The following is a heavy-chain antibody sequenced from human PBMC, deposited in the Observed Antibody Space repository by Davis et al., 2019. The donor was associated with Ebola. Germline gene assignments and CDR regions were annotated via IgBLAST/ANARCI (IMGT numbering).Heavy chain of an antibody. CDR2: VHYSGTT. J-gene: IGHJ4*02. V-gene: IGHV4-30-4*01. Sequence: SETLSLTCTLSGASINSGNYYWSWIRQPPGKGLEWIGCVHYSGTTEYNPALWSRVTTSLDTSTNQLSLSLSSVTAADTAVYYCARTMVFGIVINGFDYRGQGIPVTVSS. CDR3: ARTMVFGIVINGFDY. D-gene: IGHD3/OR15-3a*01. CDR1: GASINSGNYY.